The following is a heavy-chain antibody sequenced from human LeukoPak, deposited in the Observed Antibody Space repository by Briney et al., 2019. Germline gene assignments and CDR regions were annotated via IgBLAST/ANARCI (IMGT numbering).Heavy chain of an antibody. CDR1: GFTFSSYE. CDR2: ITSSGSTI. CDR3: ARVKGFADYFDY. J-gene: IGHJ4*02. D-gene: IGHD2-15*01. V-gene: IGHV3-48*03. Sequence: GGSLRLSCAASGFTFSSYEMNWVRRAPGKGLEWLSYITSSGSTIYYADSVKGRFTISRDNAKNSLYLQMNSLRAEDTAVYYCARVKGFADYFDYWGQGTLVTVSS.